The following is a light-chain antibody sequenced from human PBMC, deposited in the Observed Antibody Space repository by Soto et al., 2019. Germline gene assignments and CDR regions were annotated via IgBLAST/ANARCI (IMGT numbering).Light chain of an antibody. CDR3: QQSYSTLRT. J-gene: IGKJ1*01. CDR2: AAS. V-gene: IGKV1-39*01. Sequence: DIQMTQSPSSLSASVGDRVTITCRASQSISSYLNWYQQKPGKAPKLLIYAASSFQSGVPSRFCGSGSGTDFTLTISSLLPEDFATYYCQQSYSTLRTFGQGTKVEIK. CDR1: QSISSY.